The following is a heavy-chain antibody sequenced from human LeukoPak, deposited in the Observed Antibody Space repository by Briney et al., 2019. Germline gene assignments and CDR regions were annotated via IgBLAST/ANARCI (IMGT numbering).Heavy chain of an antibody. CDR2: IYSGGST. D-gene: IGHD6-13*01. Sequence: TGGSLRFSCAASGFTVCSNYLTWVRQAPGKGLEWVSLIYSGGSTYYAESVKGRFTISRDNSKNTLYLQMNSLRVEDTAVYYCARGEAAAGTSDFWGQGTLVTVSS. V-gene: IGHV3-53*01. J-gene: IGHJ4*02. CDR1: GFTVCSNY. CDR3: ARGEAAAGTSDF.